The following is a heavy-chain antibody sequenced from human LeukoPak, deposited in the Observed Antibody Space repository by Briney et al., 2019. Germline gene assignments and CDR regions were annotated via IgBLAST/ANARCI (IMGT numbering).Heavy chain of an antibody. CDR3: ARGLITFGGVIVRGMDV. Sequence: GRSLRLSCAASGFTFSDYYMSWIRQAPGKGLEWVSYISSSGSTIYYADSVKGRFTISSDNAKNSLYLQMNSLRAEDTAVYYCARGLITFGGVIVRGMDVWGQGTTVTVSS. J-gene: IGHJ6*02. CDR1: GFTFSDYY. V-gene: IGHV3-11*01. D-gene: IGHD3-16*02. CDR2: ISSSGSTI.